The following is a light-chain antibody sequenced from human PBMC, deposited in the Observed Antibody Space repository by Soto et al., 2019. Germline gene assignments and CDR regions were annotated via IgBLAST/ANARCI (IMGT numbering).Light chain of an antibody. CDR3: GSYASASPI. Sequence: QSALTQPASVSGSPGQSITISCTGTSSDFGAYNYVSWYQQHPGKAPKLMIYEVRFRPSGVSNRFSGSKSGNTASLTISGLQTEDEADYYCGSYASASPIFGGGTKLTVL. J-gene: IGLJ2*01. CDR2: EVR. CDR1: SSDFGAYNY. V-gene: IGLV2-14*01.